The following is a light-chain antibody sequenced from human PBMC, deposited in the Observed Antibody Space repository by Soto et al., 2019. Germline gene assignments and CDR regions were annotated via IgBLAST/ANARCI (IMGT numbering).Light chain of an antibody. V-gene: IGLV4-69*01. J-gene: IGLJ2*01. Sequence: QSVLTQSPSASASLGASVKLTCTLSSGHGSYAIAWHQQQPEKGPRYLMKLNSDGSHTKGDGIPDRFSGSSSGAERYLTISGLQSEDEAAYYCQTWGTGPYVVFGGGTKVTVL. CDR3: QTWGTGPYVV. CDR1: SGHGSYA. CDR2: LNSDGSH.